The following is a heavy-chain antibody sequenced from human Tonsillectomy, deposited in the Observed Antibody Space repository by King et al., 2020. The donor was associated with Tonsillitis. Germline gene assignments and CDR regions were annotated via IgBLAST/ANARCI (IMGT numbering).Heavy chain of an antibody. CDR2: ISYDGSNK. CDR3: AQTDRSGPIGGALFDS. J-gene: IGHJ4*02. CDR1: GFTFNNYA. Sequence: VQLVESGGGVVQPGRSLRLSCAASGFTFNNYAMHWVRQAPGKGLEWVAIISYDGSNKYYADSVKGRFTISRDNSKNTLYLQMNSLRAEDTAVYYCAQTDRSGPIGGALFDSWGQGTLVTVSS. D-gene: IGHD3-22*01. V-gene: IGHV3-30*04.